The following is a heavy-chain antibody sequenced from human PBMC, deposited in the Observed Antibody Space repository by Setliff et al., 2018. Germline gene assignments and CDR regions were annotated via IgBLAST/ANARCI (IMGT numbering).Heavy chain of an antibody. J-gene: IGHJ6*02. V-gene: IGHV1-69*05. CDR2: IIPIFGTA. Sequence: SVKVSCKASGGTFSSYAISWVRQAPGQGLEWMGGIIPIFGTANYAQKFQGRVTITTDESTSTAYMELRSLRSDDTAVYYCAREVGPLWFGALDYYYYYYGMDVWGQGTTVTVSS. CDR1: GGTFSSYA. D-gene: IGHD3-10*01. CDR3: AREVGPLWFGALDYYYYYYGMDV.